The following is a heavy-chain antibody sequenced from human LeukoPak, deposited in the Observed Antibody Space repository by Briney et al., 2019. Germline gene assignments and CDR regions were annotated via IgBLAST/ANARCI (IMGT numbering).Heavy chain of an antibody. Sequence: GGSPRLSCAASGFTFSSYAMSWVRQAPGKGLEWVSAISGSGGSTYYADSVKGRFTISRDNSKNTLYLQMNSLRAEDTAVYYCAKDPRYSSGWPFDYWGQGTLVTVSS. CDR3: AKDPRYSSGWPFDY. CDR2: ISGSGGST. J-gene: IGHJ4*02. D-gene: IGHD6-19*01. CDR1: GFTFSSYA. V-gene: IGHV3-23*01.